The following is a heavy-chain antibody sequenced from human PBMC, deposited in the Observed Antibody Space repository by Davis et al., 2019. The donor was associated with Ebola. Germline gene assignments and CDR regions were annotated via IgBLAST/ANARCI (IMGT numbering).Heavy chain of an antibody. V-gene: IGHV4-34*01. CDR2: INHSVST. D-gene: IGHD4-23*01. CDR3: ARELDWYFDL. Sequence: SETLSLTCAVYAGSFSGYYWSWTRQPPGTGLDWIGEINHSVSTNYNPPLKSRVTISVDTSKNQFSLKLSSVTAADTAVDYCARELDWYFDLWGRGTLVTVSS. J-gene: IGHJ2*01. CDR1: AGSFSGYY.